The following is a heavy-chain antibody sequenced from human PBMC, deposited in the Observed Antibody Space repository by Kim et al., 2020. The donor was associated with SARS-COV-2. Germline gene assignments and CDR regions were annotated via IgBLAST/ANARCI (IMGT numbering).Heavy chain of an antibody. CDR3: ARGADVHSGYVHDAFDI. V-gene: IGHV3-13*01. J-gene: IGHJ3*02. Sequence: VKGRFTISRENAKNSLYLQMNSLRAGDTAVYYCARGADVHSGYVHDAFDIWGQGTMVTVSS. D-gene: IGHD5-12*01.